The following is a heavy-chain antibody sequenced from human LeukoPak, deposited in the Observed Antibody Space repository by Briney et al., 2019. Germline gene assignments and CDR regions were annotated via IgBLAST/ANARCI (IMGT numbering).Heavy chain of an antibody. CDR1: GGSLSGYY. Sequence: PSETLSLTCGVYGGSLSGYYWSWIRQPPEKGLEWIGEINHSGSTNYNPSLKSRVTISVDTSKNLFSLKLSSPTAADTAVYYCAREKTSGSYWVDCWGQGTLVTVSS. CDR2: INHSGST. V-gene: IGHV4-34*01. CDR3: AREKTSGSYWVDC. D-gene: IGHD1-26*01. J-gene: IGHJ4*02.